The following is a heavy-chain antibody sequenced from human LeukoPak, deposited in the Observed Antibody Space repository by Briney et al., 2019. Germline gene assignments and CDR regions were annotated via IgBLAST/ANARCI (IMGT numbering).Heavy chain of an antibody. D-gene: IGHD2/OR15-2a*01. Sequence: GGSLRLSCAASGFTFSSCVMGWVRQAPGSGLEWVSIIYNDGSTYYADSMKGRFTISRDNSKNTLYLQVNSLRAEDTAMYYCARNILFAFDIWGQGTMVTVSS. V-gene: IGHV3-53*01. J-gene: IGHJ3*02. CDR2: IYNDGST. CDR1: GFTFSSCV. CDR3: ARNILFAFDI.